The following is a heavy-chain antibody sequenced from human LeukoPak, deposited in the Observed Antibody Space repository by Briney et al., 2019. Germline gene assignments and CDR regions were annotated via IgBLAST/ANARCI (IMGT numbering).Heavy chain of an antibody. V-gene: IGHV3-11*01. D-gene: IGHD6-13*01. CDR1: GFTFSDYY. CDR2: ISSSGSTI. CDR3: ATPSYSSSPTNGMDV. Sequence: GGSLRLSCAASGFTFSDYYMSWIRQAPGKGLEWVSYISSSGSTIYYVDSVKGRFTISRDNAKNSLYLQMNSLRAEDTAVYYCATPSYSSSPTNGMDVWGQGTTVTVSS. J-gene: IGHJ6*02.